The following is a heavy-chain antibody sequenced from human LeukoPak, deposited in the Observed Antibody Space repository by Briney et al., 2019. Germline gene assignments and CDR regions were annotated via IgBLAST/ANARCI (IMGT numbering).Heavy chain of an antibody. J-gene: IGHJ4*02. Sequence: GGSLRLSCQASGFPFSTFPMSWVRQAPGKGLEWVSTLSGDGSDTYYADSVKGRFTISRDNSKNTLYLQMNSLRAEDTAVYYCAKRVAGNDYWGQGTLVTVSS. CDR3: AKRVAGNDY. D-gene: IGHD6-19*01. V-gene: IGHV3-23*01. CDR2: LSGDGSDT. CDR1: GFPFSTFP.